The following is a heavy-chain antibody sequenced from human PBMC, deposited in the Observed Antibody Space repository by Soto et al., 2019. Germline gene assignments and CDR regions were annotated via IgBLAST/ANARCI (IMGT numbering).Heavy chain of an antibody. CDR2: IRSKTDGGTT. V-gene: IGHV3-15*07. Sequence: EVQLVESGGRLVKPGGSLRLSCAASGFTFSNAWMNWVRQAPGKGLEWVGRIRSKTDGGTTDYAAPVKGRFTFSRGDSENTLFLQMNSLKTEDTAVYYCTTSIFGVVTDHWGPGTLVSVSS. CDR1: GFTFSNAW. CDR3: TTSIFGVVTDH. D-gene: IGHD3-3*01. J-gene: IGHJ4*02.